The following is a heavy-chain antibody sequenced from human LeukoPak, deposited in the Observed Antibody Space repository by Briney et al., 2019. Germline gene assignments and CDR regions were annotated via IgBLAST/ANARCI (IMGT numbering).Heavy chain of an antibody. Sequence: GGSLRLSCAASGFTFSGSAMHWVRQASGKGLEWVGRIRSKANSYATAYAASVKGRFTISRDDSKNTAYLQTNSLKTEDTAVYYCTRPTTGSLGWFDPWGQGTLVTVSS. V-gene: IGHV3-73*01. CDR2: IRSKANSYAT. CDR1: GFTFSGSA. CDR3: TRPTTGSLGWFDP. D-gene: IGHD4-17*01. J-gene: IGHJ5*02.